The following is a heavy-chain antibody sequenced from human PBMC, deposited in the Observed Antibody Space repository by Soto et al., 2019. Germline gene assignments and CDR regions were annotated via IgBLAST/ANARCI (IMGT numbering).Heavy chain of an antibody. D-gene: IGHD4-4*01. J-gene: IGHJ5*02. CDR1: GGSIRGYY. V-gene: IGHV4-59*08. Sequence: QVQLQESGPGLVKPSETLSLTCTVSGGSIRGYYWSWIRQSPEKGLDWIGHIYYSGSTKYNPSLKSRVTMSVNTSKNQFSLNLRSVNAADTAVYYCAMAVTTFYNWFDPWGQGILVTVSS. CDR3: AMAVTTFYNWFDP. CDR2: IYYSGST.